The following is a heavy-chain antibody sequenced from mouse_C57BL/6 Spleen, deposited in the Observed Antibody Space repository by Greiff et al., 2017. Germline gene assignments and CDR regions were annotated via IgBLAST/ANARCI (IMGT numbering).Heavy chain of an antibody. Sequence: VKLMESGGGLVKPGGSLKLSCAASGFTFSDYGMHWVRQAPEKGLEWVAYISSGSSTIYYADTVKGRFTISRDNAKNTLFLQMTSLRSEDTAMYYCARPGYGSSSWFAYWGQGTLVTVSA. D-gene: IGHD1-1*01. J-gene: IGHJ3*01. CDR2: ISSGSSTI. CDR1: GFTFSDYG. V-gene: IGHV5-17*01. CDR3: ARPGYGSSSWFAY.